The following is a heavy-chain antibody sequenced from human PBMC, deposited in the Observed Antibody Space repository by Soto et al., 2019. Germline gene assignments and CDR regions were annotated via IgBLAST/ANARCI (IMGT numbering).Heavy chain of an antibody. Sequence: EVQRGESGGGLVQPGGSLRLSCAASGFTISSYSMNWVRQAPGKGLEWVSYISSSSSTIYYADSVKGRFTISRDNAKNSLYLQMNSLRAEDTAVFYCARDLNYGLFDYWGQGTLVTVSS. CDR3: ARDLNYGLFDY. D-gene: IGHD4-17*01. CDR2: ISSSSSTI. J-gene: IGHJ4*02. CDR1: GFTISSYS. V-gene: IGHV3-48*01.